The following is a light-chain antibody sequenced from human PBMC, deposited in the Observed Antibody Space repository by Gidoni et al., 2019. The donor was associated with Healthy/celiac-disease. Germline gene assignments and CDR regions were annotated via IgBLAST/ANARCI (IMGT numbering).Light chain of an antibody. CDR3: QQRSNWPPTWT. J-gene: IGKJ1*01. Sequence: EIVLTQSPATLSLSPGVRATLSCRASQSVSSYLAWDQQKPGQAPRLLIYDASNRATDIPARFSGSGSGTDFTLTISSLEPEDFAFYYCQQRSNWPPTWTFGQGTKVEIK. CDR2: DAS. V-gene: IGKV3-11*01. CDR1: QSVSSY.